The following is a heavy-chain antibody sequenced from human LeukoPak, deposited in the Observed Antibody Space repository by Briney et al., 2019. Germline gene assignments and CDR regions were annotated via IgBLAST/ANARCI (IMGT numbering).Heavy chain of an antibody. D-gene: IGHD4/OR15-4a*01. CDR1: GFTFTNYA. Sequence: GGSLRLSCAASGFTFTNYAMNWVRQAPGKGLEWVSSISGDSTDIYYADSVRGRFTISRDNAKNSLYLRMNSLRAEDTAVYYCARRAGAYSHPYDYWGQGTLVTVSS. CDR2: ISGDSTDI. V-gene: IGHV3-21*04. CDR3: ARRAGAYSHPYDY. J-gene: IGHJ4*02.